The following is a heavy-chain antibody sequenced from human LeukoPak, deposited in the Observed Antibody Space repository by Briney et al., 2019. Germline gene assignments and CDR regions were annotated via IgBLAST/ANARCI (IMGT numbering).Heavy chain of an antibody. CDR3: ARGDWAKYYDFWSGYYGSWFDP. CDR1: GGPISSSSYY. D-gene: IGHD3-3*01. J-gene: IGHJ5*02. CDR2: IHYSGST. V-gene: IGHV4-39*07. Sequence: KPSETLSLTCTVSGGPISSSSYYWGWIRQPPGKGLEWIGSIHYSGSTHYNPSLKSRVTISVDTSKNQFSLKLSSVTAADTAVYYCARGDWAKYYDFWSGYYGSWFDPWGQGTLVTVSS.